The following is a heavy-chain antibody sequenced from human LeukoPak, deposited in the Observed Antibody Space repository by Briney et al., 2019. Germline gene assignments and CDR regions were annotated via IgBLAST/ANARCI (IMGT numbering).Heavy chain of an antibody. CDR1: GESFSGYY. J-gene: IGHJ4*02. Sequence: SETLSLTCAVYGESFSGYYWSWIRRPPRKGLEWLGEINHSGSTNYNPSLKSLVTISVDTSKNQFSLKLSSVTAADTAVYYCARHVPLGYCSSTSCPGNFDYWGQGTLVTVSS. D-gene: IGHD2-2*01. V-gene: IGHV4-34*01. CDR2: INHSGST. CDR3: ARHVPLGYCSSTSCPGNFDY.